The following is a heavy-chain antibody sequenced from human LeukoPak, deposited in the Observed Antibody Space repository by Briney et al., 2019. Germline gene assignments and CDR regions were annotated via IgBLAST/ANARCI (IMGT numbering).Heavy chain of an antibody. CDR3: ARHLSGFDY. CDR2: IYPGDSDT. CDR1: RYSFTNYW. J-gene: IGHJ4*02. D-gene: IGHD3-10*01. Sequence: GASLQISCKASRYSFTNYWIGWVRQMPGKGLEWMGIIYPGDSDTRYSPSFQGQVTISADKSITTAYLQWSSLKASDTAMYYCARHLSGFDYWGQGTLVTVSS. V-gene: IGHV5-51*01.